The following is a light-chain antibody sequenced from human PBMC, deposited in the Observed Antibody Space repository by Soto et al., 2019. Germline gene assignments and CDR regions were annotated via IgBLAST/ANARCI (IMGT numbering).Light chain of an antibody. CDR2: GAS. Sequence: ETVMTQSPATLSVSPGERATLSCRASPSVSSNLAWYQHKPGQSPRLLIYGASTRATDIPARFSGSGSGTEFTLTISSLQSEDFAIYYCQQYNNWPLTFGPGTKVDI. V-gene: IGKV3-15*01. CDR1: PSVSSN. J-gene: IGKJ3*01. CDR3: QQYNNWPLT.